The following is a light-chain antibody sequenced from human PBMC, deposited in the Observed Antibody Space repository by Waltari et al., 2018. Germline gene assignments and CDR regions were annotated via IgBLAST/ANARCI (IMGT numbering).Light chain of an antibody. CDR1: RSVSNN. CDR2: AAS. Sequence: EIVLTQSPATLSVSPGERATLSCRASRSVSNNLAWYQQKPGQAPRLLIYAASTRATGIPARFSGSGSGTEFTLTISSLQSEDFAIYYCQQYYGWPQSFGGGTKVEIK. CDR3: QQYYGWPQS. V-gene: IGKV3-15*01. J-gene: IGKJ4*01.